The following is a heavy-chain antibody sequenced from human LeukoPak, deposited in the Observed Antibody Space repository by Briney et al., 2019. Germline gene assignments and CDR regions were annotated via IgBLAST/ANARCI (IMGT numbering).Heavy chain of an antibody. Sequence: AVISYDGSNKSYADSVKGRFTISRDNSKNTLYLQMNSLRAEDTAVYYCARERSGWQTFDXXXQXTL. D-gene: IGHD6-19*01. CDR3: ARERSGWQTFDX. J-gene: IGHJ4*02. V-gene: IGHV3-30*01. CDR2: ISYDGSNK.